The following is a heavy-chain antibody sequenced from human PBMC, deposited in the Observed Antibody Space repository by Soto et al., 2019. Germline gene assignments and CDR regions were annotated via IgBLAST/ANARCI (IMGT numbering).Heavy chain of an antibody. D-gene: IGHD2-15*01. CDR3: VREGDCSGGSCSIFDY. Sequence: QVQLVESGGGVVQPGKSLRLSCAASGFAFSHYPVHWVRQAPGKGLEWVAVISYDGSNKYYEDSVKGRFTIFRDNSKNTLYQQMNSLTDEDTAAYYCVREGDCSGGSCSIFDYWGQGTLVTVSS. J-gene: IGHJ4*02. CDR2: ISYDGSNK. V-gene: IGHV3-30-3*01. CDR1: GFAFSHYP.